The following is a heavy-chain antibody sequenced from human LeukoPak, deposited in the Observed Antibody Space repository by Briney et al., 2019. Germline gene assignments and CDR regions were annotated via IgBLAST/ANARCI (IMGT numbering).Heavy chain of an antibody. CDR2: SNPNSGGT. D-gene: IGHD3-16*01. J-gene: IGHJ4*02. V-gene: IGHV1-2*02. CDR1: GYTFTGYY. Sequence: ASVKVSGKASGYTFTGYYMHWVRQAPGQGLEWRGWSNPNSGGTSYAQKFQGRVTMTRDTSTSTVYMELSSLRSEDTAVYYCARSTIMITFGGHFDYWGQGTLVTVSS. CDR3: ARSTIMITFGGHFDY.